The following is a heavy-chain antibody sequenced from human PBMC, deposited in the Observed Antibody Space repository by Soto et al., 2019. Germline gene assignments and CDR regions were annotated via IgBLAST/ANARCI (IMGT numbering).Heavy chain of an antibody. V-gene: IGHV3-7*01. CDR2: IKQDGSEK. D-gene: IGHD2-2*01. J-gene: IGHJ5*02. CDR1: GFTFSSYW. CDR3: ARWDIVVVPAAPSYDSPSWFDP. Sequence: GGSVRLSCAASGFTFSSYWMSWVRQAPGKGLEWVANIKQDGSEKYYVDSVKGRFTISRDNAKNSLYLQMNSLRAKDTAVYYCARWDIVVVPAAPSYDSPSWFDPWGQGTLVTVSS.